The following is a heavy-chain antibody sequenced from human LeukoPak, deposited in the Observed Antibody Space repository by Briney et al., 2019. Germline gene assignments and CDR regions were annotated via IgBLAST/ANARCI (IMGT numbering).Heavy chain of an antibody. Sequence: ASVKVSCKASGYTFTSYGISWVRQAPGQGLEWMGWISAYNGNTNYAQKLQGRVTMTTDTSTSTAYMELRGLRSDDTAVYYCARVKVATILENWFDPWGQGTLVTVSS. D-gene: IGHD5-12*01. CDR3: ARVKVATILENWFDP. CDR1: GYTFTSYG. J-gene: IGHJ5*02. V-gene: IGHV1-18*04. CDR2: ISAYNGNT.